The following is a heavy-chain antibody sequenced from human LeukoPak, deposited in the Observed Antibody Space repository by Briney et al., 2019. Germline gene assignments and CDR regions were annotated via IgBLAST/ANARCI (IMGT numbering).Heavy chain of an antibody. CDR2: ISGRGGST. V-gene: IGHV3-23*01. J-gene: IGHJ4*02. Sequence: PGESLRLFCAASGFTFSSYAMSWVRQAPGKGLEWVSCISGRGGSTYYADSVKGRFTISRDNSKNTLYLQMNSPRAEDTAVYYCAKDSSGWYGDYWGQGTLVTVSS. CDR3: AKDSSGWYGDY. CDR1: GFTFSSYA. D-gene: IGHD6-19*01.